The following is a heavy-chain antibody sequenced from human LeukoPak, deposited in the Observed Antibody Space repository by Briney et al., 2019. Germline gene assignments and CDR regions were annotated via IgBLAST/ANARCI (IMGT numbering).Heavy chain of an antibody. CDR1: GYTFTSYG. CDR2: ISAYNGNT. D-gene: IGHD3-22*01. Sequence: ASVKVSCKASGYTFTSYGISWVRQAPGQGLEWMGWISAYNGNTNYAQKFQGRVTITADESTSTAYMALNSLRSEDTAVYYCAREDESSGADFDYWGQRTLVTVSS. V-gene: IGHV1-18*01. CDR3: AREDESSGADFDY. J-gene: IGHJ4*02.